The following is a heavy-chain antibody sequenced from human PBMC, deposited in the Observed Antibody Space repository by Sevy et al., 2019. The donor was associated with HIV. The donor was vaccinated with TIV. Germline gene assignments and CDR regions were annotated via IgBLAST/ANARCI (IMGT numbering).Heavy chain of an antibody. V-gene: IGHV3-53*01. CDR1: GFSVSSYY. J-gene: IGHJ3*02. CDR2: IYDVSST. CDR3: VKESGYSTSPGAFDI. Sequence: GGSLRLSCAASGFSVSSYYMSWVRQAPGKGLEWVSLIYDVSSTYFADSVRGRFTISRDSSKNTLYLQMNSLRADDTAVYYCVKESGYSTSPGAFDIWGQGTMVTVSS. D-gene: IGHD6-6*01.